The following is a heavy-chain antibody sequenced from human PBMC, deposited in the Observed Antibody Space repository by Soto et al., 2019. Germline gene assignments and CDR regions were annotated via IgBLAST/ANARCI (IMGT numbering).Heavy chain of an antibody. V-gene: IGHV5-51*01. D-gene: IGHD1-7*01. CDR2: IYPGDSDT. CDR3: ARGNVANYFEP. Sequence: GESLKISCKGSGYSFTIYWIGWVRQMPGKGLEWMGIIYPGDSDTRYSPSFQGQVTISADKSISTAYLQWSSLKASDAAVYYCARGNVANYFEPWGQGTLVTVSS. J-gene: IGHJ5*02. CDR1: GYSFTIYW.